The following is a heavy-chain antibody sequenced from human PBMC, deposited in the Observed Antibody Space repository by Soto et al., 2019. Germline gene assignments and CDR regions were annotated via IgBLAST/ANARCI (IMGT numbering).Heavy chain of an antibody. D-gene: IGHD3-3*01. CDR2: ISGSGGST. Sequence: LSCASSGFTFSSYAMSWVRQAPWKGLEWVSAISGSGGSTYYADSVKGRFTISRDNSKNTLYLQMNSLRAEDTAVYYCAKVRITIFGVVTDFDYWGQGTLVTVSS. V-gene: IGHV3-23*01. CDR1: GFTFSSYA. J-gene: IGHJ4*02. CDR3: AKVRITIFGVVTDFDY.